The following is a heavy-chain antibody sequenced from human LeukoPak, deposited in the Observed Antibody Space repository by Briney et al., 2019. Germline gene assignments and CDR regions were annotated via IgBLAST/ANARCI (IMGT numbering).Heavy chain of an antibody. D-gene: IGHD3-16*01. CDR1: GYTFTSYG. CDR3: ARGLTFGGVTYYFDY. V-gene: IGHV1-18*01. CDR2: ISAYNGNT. Sequence: ASVKVSCKASGYTFTSYGISWVRQAPGQGLEWMGWISAYNGNTNYAQKLQGRVTMTTDTSTSTAYMELRSLRSDDTAVYYCARGLTFGGVTYYFDYWGQGTLVTVSS. J-gene: IGHJ4*02.